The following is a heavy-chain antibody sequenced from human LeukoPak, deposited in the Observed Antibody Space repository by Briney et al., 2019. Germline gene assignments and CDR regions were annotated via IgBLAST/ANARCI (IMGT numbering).Heavy chain of an antibody. V-gene: IGHV4-38-2*02. D-gene: IGHD2-2*01. CDR3: AKRYCSSTTCYDDRGAFDY. CDR2: IYHSGST. CDR1: GYSISSGNY. Sequence: SETLSLTCTVSGYSISSGNYWDWIRQPPGKGLKWIGSIYHSGSTYYNPSLKSRVTISVDTSKNQFSLKLSSVTAADTAVYYCAKRYCSSTTCYDDRGAFDYWGQGTLVTVSS. J-gene: IGHJ4*02.